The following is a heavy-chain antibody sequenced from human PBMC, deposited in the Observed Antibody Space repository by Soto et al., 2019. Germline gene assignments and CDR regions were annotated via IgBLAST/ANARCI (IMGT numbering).Heavy chain of an antibody. CDR2: IWYDGSNK. J-gene: IGHJ6*02. Sequence: GGSLRLSCAASGFTFSSYGMHWVRQAPGKGLEWVAVIWYDGSNKYYADSVKGRFTISRDNSKNTLYLQMNSLRAEDTAVYYCARDPFNVDPFRLYYYYGMDVWGQGTTVTVSS. CDR3: ARDPFNVDPFRLYYYYGMDV. CDR1: GFTFSSYG. V-gene: IGHV3-33*01. D-gene: IGHD5-12*01.